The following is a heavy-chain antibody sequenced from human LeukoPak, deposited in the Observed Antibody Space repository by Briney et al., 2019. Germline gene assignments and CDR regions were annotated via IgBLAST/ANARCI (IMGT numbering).Heavy chain of an antibody. V-gene: IGHV3-30*19. CDR2: ISYDGSNK. Sequence: PGTSLRLSCAASGFTFSTYGMHWVRQAPGKGLEWVAVISYDGSNKYYADSVKGRFTISRDNSKNTLFLQMNSLRAEDTAVYYCARGRRVPAVMSIDAFDIWGQGTMVTVSS. D-gene: IGHD2-2*01. CDR1: GFTFSTYG. CDR3: ARGRRVPAVMSIDAFDI. J-gene: IGHJ3*02.